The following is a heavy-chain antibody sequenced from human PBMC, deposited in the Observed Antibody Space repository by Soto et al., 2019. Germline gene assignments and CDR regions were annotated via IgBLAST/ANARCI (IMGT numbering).Heavy chain of an antibody. CDR3: ARQGSSWENNWFDP. V-gene: IGHV4-39*01. CDR2: IYYSGST. Sequence: PSETLSLTCTVSGGSISSSSYYWGWIRQPPGKGLEWIGSIYYSGSTYYNPSLKSRVTISVDTSKNQFSLKLSSVTAADAAVDYCARQGSSWENNWFDPWGQGTLVTVSS. D-gene: IGHD6-13*01. J-gene: IGHJ5*02. CDR1: GGSISSSSYY.